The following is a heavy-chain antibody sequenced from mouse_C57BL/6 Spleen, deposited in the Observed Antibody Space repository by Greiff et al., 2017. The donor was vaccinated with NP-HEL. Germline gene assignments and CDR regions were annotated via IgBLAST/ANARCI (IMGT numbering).Heavy chain of an antibody. D-gene: IGHD2-4*01. V-gene: IGHV5-4*01. CDR2: ISDGGSYT. Sequence: EVNLVESGGGLVKPGGSLKLSCAASGFTFSSYAMSWVRQTPEKRLEWVATISDGGSYTYYPDNVKGRFTISRDNAKNNLYLQMSHLKSEDTAMYYCARDDYDRGDYYAMDYWGQGTSVTVSS. CDR3: ARDDYDRGDYYAMDY. CDR1: GFTFSSYA. J-gene: IGHJ4*01.